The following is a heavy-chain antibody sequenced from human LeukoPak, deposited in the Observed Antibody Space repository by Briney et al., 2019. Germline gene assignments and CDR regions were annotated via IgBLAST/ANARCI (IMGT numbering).Heavy chain of an antibody. CDR1: GYTFSSHK. V-gene: IGHV1-18*04. D-gene: IGHD2-2*01. CDR2: ISGNNDNP. Sequence: ASVKVSCKASGYTFSSHKMHWVRQAPGQGLEWIAWISGNNDNPNYGQKFQGRFTVTTDSSTSTAYMELRNLRSDDTAVYYCARDGTSTDDYWGQGTLVTVSS. J-gene: IGHJ4*02. CDR3: ARDGTSTDDY.